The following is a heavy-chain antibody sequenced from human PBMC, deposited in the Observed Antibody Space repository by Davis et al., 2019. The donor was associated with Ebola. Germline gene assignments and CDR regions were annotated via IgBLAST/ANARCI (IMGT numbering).Heavy chain of an antibody. CDR1: GGSISSGGYS. CDR2: MYYSGRS. V-gene: IGHV4-30-4*07. D-gene: IGHD2/OR15-2a*01. J-gene: IGHJ2*01. Sequence: SETLSLTCAVSGGSISSGGYSWSWIRQPPGKGLEWIGYMYYSGRSDYSPSLKSRVTISIDMSKNHFSLKLSSVTAADTAVYYCARDVSLWGRGTLVSVSS. CDR3: ARDVSL.